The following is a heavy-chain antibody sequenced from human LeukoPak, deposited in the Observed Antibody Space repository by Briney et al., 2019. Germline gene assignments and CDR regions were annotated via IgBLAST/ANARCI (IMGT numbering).Heavy chain of an antibody. CDR3: ANGGHYSLDS. Sequence: GGSLRLSCAASGFTFRNYGMHWVRQAPGKGLEWVAVISYDGSNKYYADSVKGRFTISRDNSKRTLFLQTDSLRNEDTAVYYCANGGHYSLDSWGQGTLVTVSS. CDR2: ISYDGSNK. D-gene: IGHD2-15*01. CDR1: GFTFRNYG. J-gene: IGHJ4*02. V-gene: IGHV3-30*18.